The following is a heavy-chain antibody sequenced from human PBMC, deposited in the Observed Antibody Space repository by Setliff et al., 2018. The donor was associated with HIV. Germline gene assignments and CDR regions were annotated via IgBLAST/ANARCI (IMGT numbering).Heavy chain of an antibody. J-gene: IGHJ5*02. Sequence: ASVKVSCKASGYTFTSYYMHWVRQAPGQGLEWMGMINPSDGSTRYAQKLQGRVTMTRGTSTTTVYMELRSLRSEDTAVYYCARDKTPIFGVVIATNWFDPWGQGTLVTVSS. V-gene: IGHV1-46*01. CDR1: GYTFTSYY. CDR2: INPSDGST. CDR3: ARDKTPIFGVVIATNWFDP. D-gene: IGHD3-3*01.